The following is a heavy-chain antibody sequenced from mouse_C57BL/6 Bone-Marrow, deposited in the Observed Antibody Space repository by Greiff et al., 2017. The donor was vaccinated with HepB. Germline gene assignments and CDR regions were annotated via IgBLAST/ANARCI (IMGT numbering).Heavy chain of an antibody. D-gene: IGHD1-1*01. V-gene: IGHV1-64*01. CDR2: IHPNSGST. CDR3: ARDGYGSPYWYFDV. Sequence: QVQLQQPGAELVKPGASVKLSCKASGYTFTSYWMHWVKQRPGQGLEWIGMIHPNSGSTNYNEKFKSKATLTVDKSSSTAYMQLSSLTSEDSAVYYCARDGYGSPYWYFDVWGTGTTVTVSS. CDR1: GYTFTSYW. J-gene: IGHJ1*03.